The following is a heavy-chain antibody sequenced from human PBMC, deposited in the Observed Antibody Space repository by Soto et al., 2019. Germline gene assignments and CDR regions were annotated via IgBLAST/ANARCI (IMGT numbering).Heavy chain of an antibody. CDR2: ICYSANT. J-gene: IGHJ4*02. CDR1: GGSISSRTHC. Sequence: PSETLSLTCSVSGGSISSRTHCWGWIRQPPGKGLEWIGTICYSANTHYNPSLKSRVTISVDTSENQFTLKVTSVTAADTAVYYCARHSWDASTWFDFWGQGTLVTVSS. CDR3: ARHSWDASTWFDF. D-gene: IGHD6-13*01. V-gene: IGHV4-39*01.